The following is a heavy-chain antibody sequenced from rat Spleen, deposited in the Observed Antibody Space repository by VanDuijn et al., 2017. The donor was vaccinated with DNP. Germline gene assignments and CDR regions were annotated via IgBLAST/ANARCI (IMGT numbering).Heavy chain of an antibody. J-gene: IGHJ2*01. CDR3: ARDGQWDYLDY. D-gene: IGHD1-1*01. CDR1: GFSLTKYG. CDR2: ISSGGSS. Sequence: QVQLEESGPGLLQPSQTLSLTCTVSGFSLTKYGISWVRQPPGKGLEWIAAISSGGSSYFNSALKSRLSVSRDTSRSQVFLKMNSLQTEDTATYYCARDGQWDYLDYWGQGVMVTVSS. V-gene: IGHV2S8*01.